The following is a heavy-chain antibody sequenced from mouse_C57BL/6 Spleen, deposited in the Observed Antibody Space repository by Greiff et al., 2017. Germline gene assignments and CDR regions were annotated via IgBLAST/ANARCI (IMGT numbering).Heavy chain of an antibody. CDR1: GYTFTDYN. D-gene: IGHD1-1*01. CDR2: INPNNGGT. V-gene: IGHV1-22*01. CDR3: ARGITTPYYFDY. Sequence: VQLQQSGPELVKPGASVKMSCKASGYTFTDYNMHWVKQSHGKSLEWIGYINPNNGGTSYNQKFKGKATLTVNKSSSTAYMELRSLTSEDSAVYYCARGITTPYYFDYWGQGTTLTVSS. J-gene: IGHJ2*01.